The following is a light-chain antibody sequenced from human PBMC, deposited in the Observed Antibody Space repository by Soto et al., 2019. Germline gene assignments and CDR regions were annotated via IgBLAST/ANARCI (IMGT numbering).Light chain of an antibody. CDR2: GAS. J-gene: IGKJ1*01. Sequence: IVLTQSPGTLSVSPGESSTLSCKASQSVSNNYLAWYQKKPGQAPRLRIYGASNRAAGIPDRLSGRGSGTDFTLTISRMEDEDFAVYYCQQYGSSGTFGQGTNVDIK. CDR3: QQYGSSGT. V-gene: IGKV3-20*01. CDR1: QSVSNNY.